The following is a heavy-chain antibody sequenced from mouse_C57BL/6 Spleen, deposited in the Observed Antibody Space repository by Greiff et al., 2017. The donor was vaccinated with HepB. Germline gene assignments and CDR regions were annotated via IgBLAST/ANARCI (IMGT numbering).Heavy chain of an antibody. J-gene: IGHJ3*01. V-gene: IGHV1-7*01. Sequence: VQLQQSGAELAKPGASVKLSCKASGYTFTSYWMHWVKQRPGQGLEWIGYINPSSGYTKYNQKFKDKATLTADKSSSTAYMQMRSLTYEDSAVYYCASELTWFAYWGQGTLVTVSA. CDR2: INPSSGYT. CDR3: ASELTWFAY. CDR1: GYTFTSYW. D-gene: IGHD1-1*01.